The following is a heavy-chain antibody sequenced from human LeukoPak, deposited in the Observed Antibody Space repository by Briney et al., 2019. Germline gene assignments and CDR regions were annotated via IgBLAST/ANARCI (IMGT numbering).Heavy chain of an antibody. J-gene: IGHJ4*02. D-gene: IGHD6-19*01. Sequence: PGGSLRLSCAASGFTFSSYAMHWVRQAPGKGLEWVAVISYDGSNKYYADSVKGRFTISRDNSKNTLYLQMNSLRAEDTAVYYCARGQWLPPSPPRYFDYWGQGTLVTVSS. CDR1: GFTFSSYA. V-gene: IGHV3-30-3*01. CDR2: ISYDGSNK. CDR3: ARGQWLPPSPPRYFDY.